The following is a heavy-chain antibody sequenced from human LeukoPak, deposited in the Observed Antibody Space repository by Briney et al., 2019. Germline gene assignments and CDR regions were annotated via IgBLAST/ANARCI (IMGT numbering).Heavy chain of an antibody. D-gene: IGHD3-3*01. Sequence: GSLRLSCSASGFTFNAYAMHWVRQTPGKGLEWVAVISYDGTSSNYADSVKGRLTVSRDNSKNTLYLDLHSLTAEDTAVFFCVRDWGDLLAFGPWGQGTLVTVSS. CDR1: GFTFNAYA. V-gene: IGHV3-30*03. J-gene: IGHJ5*02. CDR3: VRDWGDLLAFGP. CDR2: ISYDGTSS.